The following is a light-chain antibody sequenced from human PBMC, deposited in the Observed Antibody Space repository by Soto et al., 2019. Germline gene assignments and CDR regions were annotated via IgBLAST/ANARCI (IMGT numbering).Light chain of an antibody. CDR3: QQYYSYPRT. J-gene: IGKJ1*01. Sequence: AIRMTQSPSSLSASTGDRVTITCRASQGISSYLAWYQQRPGKAPKFLIYAASTLQSGVPSRFSGSGSGTDFTLTINCLQSEDFATYYCQQYYSYPRTFGQGTKVEIK. CDR2: AAS. CDR1: QGISSY. V-gene: IGKV1-8*01.